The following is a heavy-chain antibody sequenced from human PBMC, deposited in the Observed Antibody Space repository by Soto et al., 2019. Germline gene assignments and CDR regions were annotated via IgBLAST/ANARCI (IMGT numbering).Heavy chain of an antibody. D-gene: IGHD6-13*01. Sequence: GGSLRLSCSASRFTFSSYAMHWVRQAPGKGLEYVSAISSNGGSTYYADSVKGRFTISRDNSKNTLYLQMSSLRAEDTAVYYCVKDGDRSSWYSLTKNYYYYGMDVWGQGTTVTVSS. V-gene: IGHV3-64D*08. CDR2: ISSNGGST. CDR1: RFTFSSYA. J-gene: IGHJ6*02. CDR3: VKDGDRSSWYSLTKNYYYYGMDV.